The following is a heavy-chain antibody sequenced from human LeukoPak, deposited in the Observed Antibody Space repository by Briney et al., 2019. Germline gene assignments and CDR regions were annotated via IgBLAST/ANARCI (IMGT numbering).Heavy chain of an antibody. D-gene: IGHD3-22*01. V-gene: IGHV3-23*01. CDR3: ANRNYYDSRGYYLYYFDY. CDR1: GVTFSSYA. J-gene: IGHJ4*02. Sequence: PGGSLRLSCAASGVTFSSYAMSWVRQAPGKGLEWVSAICGSGGSTYYADSVKGRFTISRDNSKNTLYLQMNSLRAEDTAVYYCANRNYYDSRGYYLYYFDYWGQGTLVTVSS. CDR2: ICGSGGST.